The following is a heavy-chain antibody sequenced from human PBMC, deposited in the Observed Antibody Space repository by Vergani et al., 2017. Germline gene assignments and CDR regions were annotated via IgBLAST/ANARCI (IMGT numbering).Heavy chain of an antibody. J-gene: IGHJ5*02. V-gene: IGHV1-69*02. Sequence: QVQLVQSGAEVKKPGSSVKVSCKASGGTFSSYTISWVRQAPGQGLEWMGRIIPILGIANYAQKFQGRVTITADKSTSTAYMELSSLRSEDTAVYYCALPRRYCSSTSCPYNWFDPWGQGTLVTVSS. CDR2: IIPILGIA. CDR3: ALPRRYCSSTSCPYNWFDP. D-gene: IGHD2-2*01. CDR1: GGTFSSYT.